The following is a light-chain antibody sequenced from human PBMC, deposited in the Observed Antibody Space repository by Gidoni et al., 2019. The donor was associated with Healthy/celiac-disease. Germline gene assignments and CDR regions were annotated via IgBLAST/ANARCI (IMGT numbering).Light chain of an antibody. Sequence: DIQMTQSPSSLSASVGDRVTITCRASQSISSYLNWYQQKPGKAPKLLIYAASSLQSGVPSRFSCSGSWTDFTLTISSLQPEDFATYYCQQSYSTPVFTFGPGTKVDIK. CDR1: QSISSY. V-gene: IGKV1-39*01. CDR2: AAS. J-gene: IGKJ3*01. CDR3: QQSYSTPVFT.